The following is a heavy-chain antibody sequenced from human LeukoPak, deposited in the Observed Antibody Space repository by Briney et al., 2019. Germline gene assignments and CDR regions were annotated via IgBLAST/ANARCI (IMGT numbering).Heavy chain of an antibody. CDR1: GFTFSSYW. CDR3: AKSHPSGSYAYDY. D-gene: IGHD6-19*01. J-gene: IGHJ4*02. CDR2: ISYGGSNK. V-gene: IGHV3-30*18. Sequence: GGSLRLSCAASGFTFSSYWMSWVRQAPGKGLEWVAVISYGGSNKYYADSVRGRFTISRDNSKNTLYLQMNSLRADDTVVYYCAKSHPSGSYAYDYSGQGTLVTVSS.